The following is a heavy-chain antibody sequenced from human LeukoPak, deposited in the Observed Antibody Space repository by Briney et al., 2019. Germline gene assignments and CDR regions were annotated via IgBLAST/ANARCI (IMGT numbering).Heavy chain of an antibody. CDR3: AMGPYYYDSSGYYY. CDR2: INSDGSST. J-gene: IGHJ4*02. V-gene: IGHV3-74*01. Sequence: GGSLRLSCVASGSTFTSYWMHWVRQAPGRGLVWVSRINSDGSSTNYADSVKGRFTISRDNAKNTLYLQMNSLRAEDTAVYYCAMGPYYYDSSGYYYWGQGTLVTVSS. CDR1: GSTFTSYW. D-gene: IGHD3-22*01.